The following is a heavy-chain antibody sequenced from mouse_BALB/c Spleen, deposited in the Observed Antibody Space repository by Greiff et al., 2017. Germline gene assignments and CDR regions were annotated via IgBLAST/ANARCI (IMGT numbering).Heavy chain of an antibody. J-gene: IGHJ4*01. CDR1: GFSLTSYG. Sequence: VHLVESGPGLVAPSQSLSITCTVSGFSLTSYGVHWVRQPPGKGLEWLGVIWAGGSTNYNSALMSRLSISKDNSKSQVFLKMNSLQTDDTAMYYCARDGGLRLRDAMDYWGQGTSVTVSS. V-gene: IGHV2-9*02. CDR2: IWAGGST. D-gene: IGHD1-2*01. CDR3: ARDGGLRLRDAMDY.